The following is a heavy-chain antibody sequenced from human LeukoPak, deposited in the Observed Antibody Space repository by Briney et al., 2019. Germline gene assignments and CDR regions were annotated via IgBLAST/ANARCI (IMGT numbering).Heavy chain of an antibody. CDR3: AKDTPYCSSTSCFDYFDY. CDR2: IYSGGAT. D-gene: IGHD2-2*01. Sequence: PGGSLRLSCAASGITVNTNYMSWARQAPGKGLEWVSIIYSGGATFYADSVKGRFTISRDNSKNTLYLQMNSLRAEDTAVYYCAKDTPYCSSTSCFDYFDYWGQGTLVTVSS. J-gene: IGHJ4*02. CDR1: GITVNTNY. V-gene: IGHV3-53*01.